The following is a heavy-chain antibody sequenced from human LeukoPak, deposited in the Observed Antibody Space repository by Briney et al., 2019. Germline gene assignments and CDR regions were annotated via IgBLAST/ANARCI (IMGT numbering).Heavy chain of an antibody. D-gene: IGHD3-22*01. CDR1: VGSINSGGYY. CDR3: AREVVVTQNDAFDI. J-gene: IGHJ3*02. Sequence: SQTLSLTCTVCVGSINSGGYYCRCIRQHPGKVLEMIGYICYSGSTYYNPSRKIRVTISLDTSKNEYSLKLSSVTAADTAVYYCAREVVVTQNDAFDIWGQGTMVTVSS. CDR2: ICYSGST. V-gene: IGHV4-31*03.